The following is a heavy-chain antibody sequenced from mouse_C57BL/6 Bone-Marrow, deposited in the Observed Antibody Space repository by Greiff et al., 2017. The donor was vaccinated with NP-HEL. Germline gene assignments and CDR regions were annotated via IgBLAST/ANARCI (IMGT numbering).Heavy chain of an antibody. J-gene: IGHJ1*03. CDR2: ISDGGSYT. Sequence: EVKLMESGGGLVKPGGSLKLSCAASGFTFSSYAMSWVRQTPEKRLEWVATISDGGSYTYYPDNVKGRFTISSDNAKNNLYLQMSHLKSEDTAMYYCARSITTVVAHWYFDVWGTGTTVTVSS. V-gene: IGHV5-4*03. CDR3: ARSITTVVAHWYFDV. CDR1: GFTFSSYA. D-gene: IGHD1-1*01.